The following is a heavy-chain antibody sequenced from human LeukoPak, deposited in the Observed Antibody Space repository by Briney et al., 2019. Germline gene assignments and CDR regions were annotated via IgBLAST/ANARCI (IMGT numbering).Heavy chain of an antibody. Sequence: PGSSVKVSCKASGGTFSSYAISWVRQAPGQGLEWMGGIIPIFGTANYAQKFQGRVTITADESTSTAYMELSSLRSEDTAVYYCARFPIVVPAARVPYYFDYWGQGTLVTVSS. CDR2: IIPIFGTA. V-gene: IGHV1-69*01. CDR3: ARFPIVVPAARVPYYFDY. CDR1: GGTFSSYA. D-gene: IGHD2-2*01. J-gene: IGHJ4*02.